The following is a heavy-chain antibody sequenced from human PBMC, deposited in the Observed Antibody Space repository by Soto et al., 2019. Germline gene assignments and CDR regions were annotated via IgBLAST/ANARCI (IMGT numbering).Heavy chain of an antibody. CDR2: IYSGGST. V-gene: IGHV3-53*02. J-gene: IGHJ3*02. CDR1: GFTVSSNY. D-gene: IGHD4-17*01. Sequence: EVQLVETGGGLIQPGGSLRLSCAASGFTVSSNYMSWVRQAPGKGLEWVSVIYSGGSTYYADSVKGRFTISRDNSKNTLYLQMNSLRAEDTAVYYCARGDYGDYRDAFDIWGQGTMVTVSS. CDR3: ARGDYGDYRDAFDI.